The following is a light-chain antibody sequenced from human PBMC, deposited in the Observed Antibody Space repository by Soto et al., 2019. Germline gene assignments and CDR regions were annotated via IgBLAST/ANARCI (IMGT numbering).Light chain of an antibody. V-gene: IGKV3-15*01. CDR2: GAS. CDR1: QSVSSS. J-gene: IGKJ5*01. CDR3: QQYNNWPPIT. Sequence: EIVMTQSPATLSVSPGARAPLSCRASQSVSSSLAWYQQKPGQAPTLLIYGASTRATGIPDRFSGSGSGTEFTLTISSLQSEDFAVYYCQQYNNWPPITFGQGTRLEIK.